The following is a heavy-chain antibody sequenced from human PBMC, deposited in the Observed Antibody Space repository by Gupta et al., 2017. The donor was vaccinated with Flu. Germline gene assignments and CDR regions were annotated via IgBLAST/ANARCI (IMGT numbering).Heavy chain of an antibody. J-gene: IGHJ4*02. CDR3: ERDLYTYGSND. Sequence: GGGLVQPGGSLRLSCAASGFTFSSYEMNWVRQAPGKGLEWVSYISSSGTTIHYADSVKGRFTISRDNAKKSLYLQMNSLRAEDSAVYYCERDLYTYGSNDWGQGTRGTVAS. D-gene: IGHD5-18*01. V-gene: IGHV3-48*03. CDR1: GFTFSSYE. CDR2: ISSSGTTI.